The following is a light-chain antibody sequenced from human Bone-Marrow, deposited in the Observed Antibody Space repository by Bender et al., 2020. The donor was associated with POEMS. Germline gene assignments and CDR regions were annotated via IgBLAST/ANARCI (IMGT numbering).Light chain of an antibody. CDR1: SSDIGGYDY. J-gene: IGLJ2*01. Sequence: QSALTQPASVSGSPGQSITIPCTGTSSDIGGYDYVSWYQQHPGKAPKLMIYDVSNRPSGVSNRFSGSKSGNTASLTISGLQAEDEADYHCSSYTSSRSVIFGGGTRLTVL. CDR3: SSYTSSRSVI. CDR2: DVS. V-gene: IGLV2-14*03.